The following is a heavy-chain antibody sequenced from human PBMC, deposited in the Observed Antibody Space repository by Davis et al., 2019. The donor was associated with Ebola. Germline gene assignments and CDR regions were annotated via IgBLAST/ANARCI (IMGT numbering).Heavy chain of an antibody. CDR3: ARDLRYDSSGYDYYFYMDV. CDR2: IYYSGST. CDR1: GGSISRGGSY. D-gene: IGHD3-22*01. V-gene: IGHV4-31*03. Sequence: PSETLSLTCTVSGGSISRGGSYWTWIRPHPGKGLEWIGYIYYSGSTYYKPSLKSRVNISLDTSKNQFSLNLYSVTAADTAVYYCARDLRYDSSGYDYYFYMDVWGKGTTVTVSS. J-gene: IGHJ6*03.